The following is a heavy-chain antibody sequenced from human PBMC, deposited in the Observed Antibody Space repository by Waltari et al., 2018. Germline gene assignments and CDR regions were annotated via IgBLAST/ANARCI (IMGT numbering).Heavy chain of an antibody. V-gene: IGHV4-61*02. CDR2: IYTSGST. Sequence: QVQLQESGPGLVKPSQTLSLTCTVSGGSISSGSYYWSWIRKPAGKGLEWIGRIYTSGSTNYNPSLKSRVTISVDTSKNQFSLKLSSVTAADTAVYYCARVNYDFWSGLYYYYYYMDVWGKGTTVTVSS. CDR1: GGSISSGSYY. J-gene: IGHJ6*03. D-gene: IGHD3-3*01. CDR3: ARVNYDFWSGLYYYYYYMDV.